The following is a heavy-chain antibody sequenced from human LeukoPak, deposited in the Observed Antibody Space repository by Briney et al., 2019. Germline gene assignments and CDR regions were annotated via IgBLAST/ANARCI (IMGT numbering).Heavy chain of an antibody. V-gene: IGHV4-39*01. J-gene: IGHJ4*01. CDR2: ISYSGST. Sequence: SETLSLTCTVSGDSISGSSYYWGWIRQPPGKGLEWIGSISYSGSTFYNPSLKSRVTISVDTSKNQFSLKLTSVTAADTAVYYCATVLNAYFFNYWGNGTLITVSS. CDR1: GDSISGSSYY. CDR3: ATVLNAYFFNY. D-gene: IGHD4-23*01.